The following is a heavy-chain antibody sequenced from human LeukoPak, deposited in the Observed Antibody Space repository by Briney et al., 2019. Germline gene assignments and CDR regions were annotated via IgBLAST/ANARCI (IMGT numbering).Heavy chain of an antibody. J-gene: IGHJ3*02. CDR3: ARDIAARPGGAFDI. V-gene: IGHV1-69*04. Sequence: ASVKVSCRASGGTFSSYAISWVRQAPGQGLEWMGRIIPILGIANYAQKFQGRVTITADKSTSTAYMELSSLRSEDTAVYYCARDIAARPGGAFDIWGQGTMATVSS. D-gene: IGHD6-6*01. CDR1: GGTFSSYA. CDR2: IIPILGIA.